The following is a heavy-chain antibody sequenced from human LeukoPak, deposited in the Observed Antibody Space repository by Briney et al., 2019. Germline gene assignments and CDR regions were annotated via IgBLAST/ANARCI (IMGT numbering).Heavy chain of an antibody. CDR3: ARDLGFWSGPDY. CDR1: GGSISGYY. Sequence: PSETLSLTCTVSGGSISGYYCSWIRQPPGKGLEWIGYIYYNVTSSYNPSLKSRVTISVDTSKNQFSLRLSSVTAADTAVYYCARDLGFWSGPDYWGQGTLVTVSS. CDR2: IYYNVTS. V-gene: IGHV4-59*12. D-gene: IGHD3-3*01. J-gene: IGHJ4*02.